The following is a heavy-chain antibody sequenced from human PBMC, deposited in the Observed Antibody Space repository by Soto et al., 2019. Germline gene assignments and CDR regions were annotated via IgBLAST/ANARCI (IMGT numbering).Heavy chain of an antibody. J-gene: IGHJ5*02. CDR2: IDPSDSYT. CDR1: GYNFTNYW. Sequence: PGEFLRVCCKGFGYNFTNYWISWVRQMSGIGLEWMGRIDPSDSYTNYSPSFQGHVTISADKSISTAYLQWSSLKASDTAMYCCARQTYDTNGFGPWRQGTLVTVSS. CDR3: ARQTYDTNGFGP. V-gene: IGHV5-10-1*01. D-gene: IGHD3-9*01.